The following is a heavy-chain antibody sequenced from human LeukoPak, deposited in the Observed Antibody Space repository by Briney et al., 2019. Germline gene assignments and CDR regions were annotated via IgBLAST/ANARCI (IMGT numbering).Heavy chain of an antibody. CDR1: GFGFSTHW. V-gene: IGHV3-7*01. CDR2: IKQDGSVI. CDR3: AGDEGWTFDI. D-gene: IGHD5-24*01. Sequence: GGSLRLSCAASGFGFSTHWMSWSRQAPGKGLEWVALIKQDGSVIHYVDSVKGRFTISRDNAKNSLSLQMNSLRADDTAVYYCAGDEGWTFDIWGQGTKVTVSS. J-gene: IGHJ3*02.